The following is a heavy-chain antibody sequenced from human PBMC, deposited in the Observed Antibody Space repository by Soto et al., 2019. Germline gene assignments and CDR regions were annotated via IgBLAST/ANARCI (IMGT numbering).Heavy chain of an antibody. CDR1: GGSISSSSYY. Sequence: QLQLQESGPGLVKPSETLSLTCTVSGGSISSSSYYWGWIRQPPGKGLEWIGSIYYSGSTYYNPTLKSRVTISVDPSKNHFPVKLISVTAADPAVYYCARVGRPDWFDPCGQGTLVTVSS. J-gene: IGHJ5*02. D-gene: IGHD2-15*01. V-gene: IGHV4-39*02. CDR3: ARVGRPDWFDP. CDR2: IYYSGST.